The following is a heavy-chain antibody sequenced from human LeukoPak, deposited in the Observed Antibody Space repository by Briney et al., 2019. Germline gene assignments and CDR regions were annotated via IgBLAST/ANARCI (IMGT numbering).Heavy chain of an antibody. D-gene: IGHD4-11*01. CDR3: ARGLGRQFDY. CDR2: ISSSGSAI. Sequence: PGGSPRLSCAASGFTFSSYDMNWVRQAPGKGLEWVSYISSSGSAIYYTDSVKGRFTISRDSAQNSMYLQMNSLSAEDTAIYYCARGLGRQFDYWGQGTLVTVSS. V-gene: IGHV3-48*03. J-gene: IGHJ4*02. CDR1: GFTFSSYD.